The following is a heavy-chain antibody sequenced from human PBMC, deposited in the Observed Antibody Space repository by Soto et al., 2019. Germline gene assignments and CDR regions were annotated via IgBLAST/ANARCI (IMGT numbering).Heavy chain of an antibody. J-gene: IGHJ4*02. CDR3: AHDSSGYYYLPRGYFDY. CDR2: IYYSGST. V-gene: IGHV4-39*01. D-gene: IGHD3-22*01. CDR1: GGSISSSSYY. Sequence: LSDTLSLTCTVSGGSISSSSYYWGWIRQPPGKGLEWIGSIYYSGSTYYNPSLKSRVTISVDTSKNQFSLKLSSVTAADTAVYYCAHDSSGYYYLPRGYFDYWGQGTLVTVSS.